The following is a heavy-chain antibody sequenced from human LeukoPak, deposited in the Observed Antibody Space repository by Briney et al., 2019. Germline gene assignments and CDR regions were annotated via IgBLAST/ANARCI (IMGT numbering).Heavy chain of an antibody. Sequence: GGSLRLSCATSGFTFSSQALSWVRQAPGKRLEWVSAISGSGGSRYYADSVRGRFTISRDYSKNTLYLRMNSLRAEDTAVYYCAKATTVDINYYGMDVWGPGTTVTVSS. D-gene: IGHD4-23*01. J-gene: IGHJ6*02. CDR1: GFTFSSQA. CDR3: AKATTVDINYYGMDV. V-gene: IGHV3-23*01. CDR2: ISGSGGSR.